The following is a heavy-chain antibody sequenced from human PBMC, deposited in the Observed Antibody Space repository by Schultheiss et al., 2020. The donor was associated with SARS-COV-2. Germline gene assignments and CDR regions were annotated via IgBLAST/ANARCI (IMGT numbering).Heavy chain of an antibody. Sequence: GGSLRLSCAASGFPFSSYSMSWVRQAPGKGLEWVSAISSNGGSTYYADSVKGRFTISRDNSKNTLYLQMNSLRAEDTAVYYCAKILYDFWSGYLDYWGQGTLVTVSS. CDR2: ISSNGGST. CDR3: AKILYDFWSGYLDY. D-gene: IGHD3-3*01. J-gene: IGHJ4*02. CDR1: GFPFSSYS. V-gene: IGHV3-23*01.